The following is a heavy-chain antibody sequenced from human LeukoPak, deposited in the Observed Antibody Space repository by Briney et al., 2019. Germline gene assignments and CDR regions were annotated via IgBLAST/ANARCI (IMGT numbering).Heavy chain of an antibody. D-gene: IGHD3-22*01. Sequence: SETLSLTCTVSGGSISSYYWSWIRQPPGKGLEWIGYIYYSGSTNYNSSLKSRVTISVDTSKNQFSLKLSSVTAADTAVYYCARAHAPNYYYDSSGYYDYWGQGTLVTVSS. V-gene: IGHV4-59*01. CDR3: ARAHAPNYYYDSSGYYDY. CDR2: IYYSGST. J-gene: IGHJ4*02. CDR1: GGSISSYY.